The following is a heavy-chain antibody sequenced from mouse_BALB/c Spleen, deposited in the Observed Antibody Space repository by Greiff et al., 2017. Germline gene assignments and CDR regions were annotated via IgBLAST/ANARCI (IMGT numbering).Heavy chain of an antibody. CDR2: ISDGGSYT. J-gene: IGHJ4*01. D-gene: IGHD2-10*02. CDR1: GFTFSDYY. V-gene: IGHV5-4*02. CDR3: ARDRGYGNYGVFYAMDY. Sequence: EVQVVESGGGLVKPGGSLKLSCAASGFTFSDYYMYWVRQTPEKRLEWVATISDGGSYTYYPDSVKGRFTISRDNAKNNLYLQMSSLKSEDTAMYYCARDRGYGNYGVFYAMDYWGQGTSVTVSS.